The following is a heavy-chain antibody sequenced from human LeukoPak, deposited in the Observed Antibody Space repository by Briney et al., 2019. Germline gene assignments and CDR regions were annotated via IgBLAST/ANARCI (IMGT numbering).Heavy chain of an antibody. V-gene: IGHV3-23*01. D-gene: IGHD2-15*01. CDR2: ISGSGGST. CDR3: ARAPGYCSGGSCYSNDY. CDR1: GFTFSSYA. J-gene: IGHJ4*02. Sequence: GGSLRLSCAASGFTFSSYAMSWVRQAPGKGLEWVSAISGSGGSTYYADSVNGRFTISRDNSKNTLYLQMNSLRAEDTAVYYCARAPGYCSGGSCYSNDYWGQGTLVTVSS.